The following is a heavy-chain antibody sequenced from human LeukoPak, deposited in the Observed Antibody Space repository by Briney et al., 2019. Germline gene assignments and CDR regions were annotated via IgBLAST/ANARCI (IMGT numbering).Heavy chain of an antibody. D-gene: IGHD1-26*01. CDR1: GFTFSDHA. J-gene: IGHJ3*02. Sequence: PGGSLRLSCAASGFTFSDHAMDWVRQAPGEGLEWVARCRGKTNSYSTEYAASVNGRFTISRDDSKNSLYLQMNSLKTEDTAVYYCVRRRVGVAPASDMWGQGTTVTVSS. CDR2: CRGKTNSYST. CDR3: VRRRVGVAPASDM. V-gene: IGHV3-72*01.